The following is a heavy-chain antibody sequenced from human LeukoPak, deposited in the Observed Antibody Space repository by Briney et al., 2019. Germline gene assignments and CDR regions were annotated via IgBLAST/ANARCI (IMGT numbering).Heavy chain of an antibody. CDR2: ISSSSSTI. CDR1: GFTFSSYS. D-gene: IGHD4-17*01. CDR3: SKKGQTEDYGKPD. J-gene: IGHJ4*02. Sequence: GGSLRLSCAASGFTFSSYSMNWVRQAPGKGLEWVSYISSSSSTIYYADSVKGRFTISRDNSRSTLYLQMNSLRAEDTAVYYCSKKGQTEDYGKPDWGQGTLVTVSS. V-gene: IGHV3-48*01.